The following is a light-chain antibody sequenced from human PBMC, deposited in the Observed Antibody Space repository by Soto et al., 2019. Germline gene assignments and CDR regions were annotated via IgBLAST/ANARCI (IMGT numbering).Light chain of an antibody. V-gene: IGKV1-5*03. CDR2: KAS. CDR1: QTISSW. Sequence: DIQMTQSPSTLSGSVGDRFTVTCRASQTISSWLAWYQQKPGNAPKLLIYKASTLKSGVPSRFSGSGSGTEFTLTISSLQPDDFATYYCQHYNSYSEAFGQGTKVDIK. CDR3: QHYNSYSEA. J-gene: IGKJ1*01.